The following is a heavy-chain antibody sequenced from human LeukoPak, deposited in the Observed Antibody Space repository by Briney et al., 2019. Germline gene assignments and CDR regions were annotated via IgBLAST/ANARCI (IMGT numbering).Heavy chain of an antibody. CDR3: ARAPAFDI. CDR2: ISSSSSYI. CDR1: GLTFDDYA. J-gene: IGHJ3*02. Sequence: GRSLRLSCAASGLTFDDYAMHWVRQAPGKGLEWVSSISSSSSYIYYADSVKGRFTISRDNAKNSLYLQMNSLRAEDTAVYYCARAPAFDIWGQGTMVTVSS. V-gene: IGHV3-21*01.